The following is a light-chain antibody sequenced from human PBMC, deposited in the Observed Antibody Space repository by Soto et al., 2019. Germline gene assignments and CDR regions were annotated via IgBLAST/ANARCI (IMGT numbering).Light chain of an antibody. Sequence: DIEMTQSKYSLSASVGDTISITCRASQNIRNFLNWYPWRPGQGPRLLIYTSSTLQSGVPSRFGGAGSGTEFTLTISSLQPEDFATYFCQESSDPLITFGGGTKVAIK. CDR1: QNIRNF. CDR3: QESSDPLIT. CDR2: TSS. J-gene: IGKJ4*01. V-gene: IGKV1-39*01.